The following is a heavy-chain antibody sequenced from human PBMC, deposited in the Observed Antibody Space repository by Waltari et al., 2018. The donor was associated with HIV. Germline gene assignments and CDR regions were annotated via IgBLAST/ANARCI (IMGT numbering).Heavy chain of an antibody. Sequence: EVRLLQSVAGVKQPGESLSISCKGSGYSFTTYWISWVRQMPGKGLEWLGRIDPSDSYTTYSPSFQGHVTISADKPISTAYLQWSSLKASDTAMYYCAKLRSGSYDWFDPWGQGTLVTVSS. CDR1: GYSFTTYW. D-gene: IGHD3-10*01. CDR2: IDPSDSYT. V-gene: IGHV5-10-1*01. CDR3: AKLRSGSYDWFDP. J-gene: IGHJ5*02.